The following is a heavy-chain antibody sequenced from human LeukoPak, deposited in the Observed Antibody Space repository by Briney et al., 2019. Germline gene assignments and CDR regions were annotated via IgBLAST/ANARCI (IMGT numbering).Heavy chain of an antibody. D-gene: IGHD5-18*01. Sequence: KPSETLSLTCTVSGGSISSSSYYWGWIRQPPGKGVEWIGSIYYSGSTYYNPSLKSRVTISVDTSKNLFSLKLSSVTAADTAVYYCARVGYSYGTGIDYWGQGTLVTVSS. CDR2: IYYSGST. J-gene: IGHJ4*02. V-gene: IGHV4-39*07. CDR1: GGSISSSSYY. CDR3: ARVGYSYGTGIDY.